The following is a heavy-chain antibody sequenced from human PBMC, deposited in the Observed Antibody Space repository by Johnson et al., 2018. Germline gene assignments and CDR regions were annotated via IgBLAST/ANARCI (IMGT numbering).Heavy chain of an antibody. CDR1: GFTFSKYG. CDR2: IYSGGTT. V-gene: IGHV3-53*01. CDR3: ARSPMTTITDDAFDI. Sequence: VQLREAGGALVEPGGSLGVSCAASGFTFSKYGMNWVRQAPGTGLEWVSLIYSGGTTYYADSVKDRFTIPRDNPKNTLYLVMNSLRAEDTAVYHCARSPMTTITDDAFDIWGQGTMVTVSS. J-gene: IGHJ3*02. D-gene: IGHD5-12*01.